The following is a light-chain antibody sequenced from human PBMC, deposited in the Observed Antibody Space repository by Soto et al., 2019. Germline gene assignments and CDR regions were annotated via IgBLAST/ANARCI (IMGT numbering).Light chain of an antibody. CDR3: ASSRSGNILV. J-gene: IGLJ1*01. CDR2: AVN. V-gene: IGLV2-14*01. Sequence: SVLTQPASVSGSPGQSVTISCTGPRSDIGDSNFISWYQHSTGKAPSLLIYAVNNRPSGVSNRFSGSKAGNTASLTVSRLLADDEADYFCASSRSGNILVFGSGTKVTAL. CDR1: RSDIGDSNF.